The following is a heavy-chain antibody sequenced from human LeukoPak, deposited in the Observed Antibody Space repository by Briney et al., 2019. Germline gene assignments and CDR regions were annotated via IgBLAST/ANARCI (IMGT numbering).Heavy chain of an antibody. Sequence: SETLSLTCTVSGGSISSSSAYWGWIRQPPGKGLEWIGSIYYSKNTYYNPPLKSRVTMSIDTSKNQFSLKLSSVAAADTAVYYCARERSGITAAGTFDYWGQGILVTVSS. CDR2: IYYSKNT. CDR3: ARERSGITAAGTFDY. D-gene: IGHD6-13*01. J-gene: IGHJ4*02. V-gene: IGHV4-39*07. CDR1: GGSISSSSAY.